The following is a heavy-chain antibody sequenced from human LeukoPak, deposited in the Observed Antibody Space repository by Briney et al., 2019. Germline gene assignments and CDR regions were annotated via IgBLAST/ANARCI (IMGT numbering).Heavy chain of an antibody. CDR3: ARISLGAIWGYYYGMDV. Sequence: SVKVSCKASGYTFTSYYMHWVRQAPGQGLEWMGGIIPIFDTADYAQKFQGRVTITADESTSTAYMELSSLRSEDTAVFYCARISLGAIWGYYYGMDVWGQGTTVTVSS. J-gene: IGHJ6*02. CDR1: GYTFTSYY. CDR2: IIPIFDTA. V-gene: IGHV1-69*13. D-gene: IGHD1-26*01.